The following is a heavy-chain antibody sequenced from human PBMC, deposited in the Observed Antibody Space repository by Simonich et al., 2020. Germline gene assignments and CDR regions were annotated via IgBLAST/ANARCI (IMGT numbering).Heavy chain of an antibody. J-gene: IGHJ3*02. Sequence: QVQLVQSGAEVKKPGASVKVSCQASGYTFTRYYMHLVRQAPGQGLEWMGWINPTSGGKNDAQKFQGRVTMTRDTSSSTAYMELSRLRSDDTAVYYCARDPVVPAAIRNAFDIWGQGTMVTVSS. CDR2: INPTSGGK. V-gene: IGHV1-2*02. D-gene: IGHD2-2*01. CDR1: GYTFTRYY. CDR3: ARDPVVPAAIRNAFDI.